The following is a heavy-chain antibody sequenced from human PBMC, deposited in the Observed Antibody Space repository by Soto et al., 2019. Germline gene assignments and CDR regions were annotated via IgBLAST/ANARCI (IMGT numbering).Heavy chain of an antibody. V-gene: IGHV3-33*01. J-gene: IGHJ4*02. CDR2: IWYDGSNK. Sequence: QVHLVESGGGVVQPGRSLRLSCAASGFTFSSYGMHWVRQAPGKGLEWVAVIWYDGSNKYYADSVKGRFTISRDNSKNTLYLQMNGRRAEDTAVYDCARDRSGYNYDFDYGGQGTLVTVSS. D-gene: IGHD5-12*01. CDR3: ARDRSGYNYDFDY. CDR1: GFTFSSYG.